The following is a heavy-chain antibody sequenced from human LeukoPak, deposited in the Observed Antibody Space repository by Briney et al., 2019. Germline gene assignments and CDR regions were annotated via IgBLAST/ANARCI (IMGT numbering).Heavy chain of an antibody. D-gene: IGHD2-8*02. CDR3: ASRHCSGENCYAGPLDF. V-gene: IGHV3-30-3*01. CDR2: ISYDGSNK. CDR1: GYTFSSYA. Sequence: QPGGSLRLSCAASGYTFSSYAMHWVRQAPGKGLEWVAVISYDGSNKYYADSVKGRFTISSDVSKNTLYLQMNNLRGEDTAVYYCASRHCSGENCYAGPLDFWGQGIQVTVSS. J-gene: IGHJ4*02.